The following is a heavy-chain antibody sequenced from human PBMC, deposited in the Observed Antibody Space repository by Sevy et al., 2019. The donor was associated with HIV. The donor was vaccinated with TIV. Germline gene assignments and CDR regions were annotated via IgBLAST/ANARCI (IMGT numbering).Heavy chain of an antibody. J-gene: IGHJ5*01. CDR2: ISYDGSRT. Sequence: GGSLRLSCAASGFTFSDYTIHWVRQAPGKGLEWVSVISYDGSRTSYADSVKGQFTISRDNSKNTLFLQMNSLRAEDTAVYYCTGVRGLLGWFDSWGQGTLVTVSS. CDR1: GFTFSDYT. CDR3: TGVRGLLGWFDS. V-gene: IGHV3-30*04. D-gene: IGHD3-10*01.